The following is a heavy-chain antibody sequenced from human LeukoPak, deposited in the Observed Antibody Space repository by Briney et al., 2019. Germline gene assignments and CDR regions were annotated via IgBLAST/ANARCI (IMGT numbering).Heavy chain of an antibody. CDR3: AREYGGGTYYYDSSGYHRPFDY. D-gene: IGHD3-22*01. V-gene: IGHV1-8*02. J-gene: IGHJ4*02. Sequence: ASVKVSCKTSGYTFTSSDINWVRQATGQGLEWMGWMNPNSGNRGYAQKFQGRVTMTRDTSISTAYMELSRLRSDDTAVYYCAREYGGGTYYYDSSGYHRPFDYWGQGTLVTVSS. CDR1: GYTFTSSD. CDR2: MNPNSGNR.